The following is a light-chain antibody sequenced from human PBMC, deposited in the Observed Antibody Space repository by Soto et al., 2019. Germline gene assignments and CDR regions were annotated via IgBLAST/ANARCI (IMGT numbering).Light chain of an antibody. V-gene: IGKV3-15*01. Sequence: VETQSTAARSVCTEGRTLLSSRPSKNVSRILSWYXQKXXXXTXXXIXXAXXXAXGIPVRFSGRGSGTEFTLTISSLQSGDFAVYYCQQYDKWPPTFGQGTKVDIK. CDR2: XAX. CDR3: QQYDKWPPT. J-gene: IGKJ1*01. CDR1: KNVSRI.